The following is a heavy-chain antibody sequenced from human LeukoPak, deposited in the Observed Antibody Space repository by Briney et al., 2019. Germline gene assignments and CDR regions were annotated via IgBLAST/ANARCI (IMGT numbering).Heavy chain of an antibody. D-gene: IGHD6-13*01. CDR3: ARAERSGIYFDY. CDR1: GGSFSAYY. J-gene: IGHJ4*02. CDR2: INHSGST. V-gene: IGHV4-34*01. Sequence: SETLSFTCAVHGGSFSAYYWSWIRQPPGKGLEWIVEINHSGSTNYNPSLKSRVTISVDTSRNQFYLKVSSVTAADTAVYYCARAERSGIYFDYWGQGTLVTVSS.